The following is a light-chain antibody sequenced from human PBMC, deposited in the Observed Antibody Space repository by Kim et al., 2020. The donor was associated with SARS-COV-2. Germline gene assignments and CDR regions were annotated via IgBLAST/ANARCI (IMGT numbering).Light chain of an antibody. Sequence: GPASISCRSSESLLHNNGNNYLDWYVQKPGQSPQLLIYLGSNRAPGVPDRVSGSGSGTSFTLRISRVEAEDVGIYYCMQGSETPHTFGQGTKLEI. CDR3: MQGSETPHT. CDR2: LGS. V-gene: IGKV2-28*01. CDR1: ESLLHNNGNNY. J-gene: IGKJ2*01.